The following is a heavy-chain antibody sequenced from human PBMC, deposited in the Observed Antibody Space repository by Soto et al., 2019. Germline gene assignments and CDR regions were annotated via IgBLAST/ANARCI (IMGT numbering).Heavy chain of an antibody. CDR2: IYWNDHK. D-gene: IGHD6-13*01. Sequence: QITLKESGPTLVRPTQTLTLTCSFSGFSLTTDGEGVAWVRQPPGKPLEWLALIYWNDHKAHNRSLENRLTITKDASTSHVVLTLTNMEPVDTGTYYFVHRTIAALLDSWGQGTLVTVSS. V-gene: IGHV2-5*04. CDR1: GFSLTTDGEG. J-gene: IGHJ4*02. CDR3: VHRTIAALLDS.